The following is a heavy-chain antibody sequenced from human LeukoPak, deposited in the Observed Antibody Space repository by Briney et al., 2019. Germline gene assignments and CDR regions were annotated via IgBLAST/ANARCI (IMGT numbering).Heavy chain of an antibody. CDR3: AREYDSSGYPFDY. V-gene: IGHV3-30-3*01. J-gene: IGHJ4*02. D-gene: IGHD3-22*01. CDR1: GFTFSTYA. CDR2: ISYDGSNR. Sequence: RGSLRLSCAASGFTFSTYAMHWVRQAPGEGLEWVAVISYDGSNRYYPDSVKGRFTISRDTSKNTLYLQVNSLRADDMAVYYCAREYDSSGYPFDYWGQGTLVTVSS.